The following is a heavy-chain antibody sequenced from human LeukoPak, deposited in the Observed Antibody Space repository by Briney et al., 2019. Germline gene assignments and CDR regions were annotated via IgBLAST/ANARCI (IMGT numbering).Heavy chain of an antibody. V-gene: IGHV3-66*01. CDR1: GFTVSSNY. J-gene: IGHJ4*02. D-gene: IGHD2-15*01. Sequence: GGSLRLSCAASGFTVSSNYMSWVRQAPGKGLEWVSVIYSGGSTYYADSVKGRFTISRDNSKNTLYLQMNSLRAEDTAVYYCAKDGTTPYWSGGSCYASDDYWGQGTLVTVSS. CDR2: IYSGGST. CDR3: AKDGTTPYWSGGSCYASDDY.